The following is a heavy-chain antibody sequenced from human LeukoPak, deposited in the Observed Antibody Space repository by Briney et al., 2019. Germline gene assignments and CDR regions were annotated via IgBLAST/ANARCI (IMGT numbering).Heavy chain of an antibody. V-gene: IGHV4-4*07. Sequence: SETLSLTCTLFGGSISSYYWSWIRRPAGKGLEWVGRLHSSGSTNYNPSLKSRATMSVDTSKNQFSLKLRSVTAADTALYFCARSRLADYGDYEGFEYWGQGTLVTVSS. CDR1: GGSISSYY. CDR3: ARSRLADYGDYEGFEY. CDR2: LHSSGST. J-gene: IGHJ4*02. D-gene: IGHD4-17*01.